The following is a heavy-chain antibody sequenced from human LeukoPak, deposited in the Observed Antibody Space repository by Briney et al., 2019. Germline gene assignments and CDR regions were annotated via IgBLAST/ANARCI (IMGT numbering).Heavy chain of an antibody. V-gene: IGHV3-74*01. Sequence: PGGSLRLSCAASGFTVSNKYMYWVRQAPAKGLVWVSHIDSDGSSTNYADSVKGRFTISRDNAKNTLYLQMNSLRAEDTAVYYCARALRLAVNLDYWGQGTLVTVSS. CDR1: GFTVSNKY. J-gene: IGHJ4*02. CDR3: ARALRLAVNLDY. CDR2: IDSDGSST. D-gene: IGHD6-19*01.